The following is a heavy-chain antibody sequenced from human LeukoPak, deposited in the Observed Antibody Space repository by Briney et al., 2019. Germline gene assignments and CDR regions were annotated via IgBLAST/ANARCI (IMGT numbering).Heavy chain of an antibody. CDR3: ARGSPWFGEFSSFDY. Sequence: PGGSLRLSCAASGFTFSSYAMHWVRQAPGKGLEYVSAISNNGGSTYYANSVKGRFTISRDNSKNTLYLQMGSLRAEDMAVYYCARGSPWFGEFSSFDYWGQGTLVTVSS. D-gene: IGHD3-10*01. CDR2: ISNNGGST. J-gene: IGHJ4*02. CDR1: GFTFSSYA. V-gene: IGHV3-64*01.